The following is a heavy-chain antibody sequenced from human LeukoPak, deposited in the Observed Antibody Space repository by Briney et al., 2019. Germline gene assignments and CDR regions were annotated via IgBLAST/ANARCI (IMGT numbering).Heavy chain of an antibody. CDR1: GGTFSSYA. D-gene: IGHD4-17*01. J-gene: IGHJ2*01. Sequence: XVKVSCKASGGTFSSYAISWVRQAPGQGLEWMGRIIPIFGTANYAQKFQGRVTITTDESSSTAYMELSSLRSEDTAVYYCARVFDYGDYVGWYFDLWGRGTLVTVSS. V-gene: IGHV1-69*05. CDR3: ARVFDYGDYVGWYFDL. CDR2: IIPIFGTA.